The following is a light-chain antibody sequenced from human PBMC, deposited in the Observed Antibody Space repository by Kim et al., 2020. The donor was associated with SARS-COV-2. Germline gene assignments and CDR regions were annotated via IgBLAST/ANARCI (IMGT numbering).Light chain of an antibody. CDR2: DAI. J-gene: IGKJ4*01. CDR3: QQRKSWPLT. CDR1: QSISRF. V-gene: IGKV3-11*01. Sequence: SLSPGERVTLSCRASQSISRFLAWYQQNPGQAPRLLIYDAINRAAGIPARFSGSGSGTDFTLTISSLEPEDFALYYCQQRKSWPLTFGGGTKLEI.